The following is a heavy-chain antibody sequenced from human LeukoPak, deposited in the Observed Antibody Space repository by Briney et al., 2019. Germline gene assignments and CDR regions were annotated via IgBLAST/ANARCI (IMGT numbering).Heavy chain of an antibody. V-gene: IGHV6-1*01. CDR2: TYYRTKWFN. D-gene: IGHD5-12*01. J-gene: IGHJ5*02. Sequence: PSQTLSLTCAISGDSVSSASVAWNWNRQSPSRGLVWLGRTYYRTKWFNEYAISVKSRITINPDTSKNQFSLQLNSVPPEDTAVYYCAKGLRLENWFDPWGQGTLVTVSS. CDR1: GDSVSSASVA. CDR3: AKGLRLENWFDP.